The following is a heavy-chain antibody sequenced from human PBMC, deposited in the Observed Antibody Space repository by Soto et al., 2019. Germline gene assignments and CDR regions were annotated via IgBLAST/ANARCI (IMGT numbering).Heavy chain of an antibody. CDR3: ARRKGDYYDSSGYHYYFDY. D-gene: IGHD3-22*01. V-gene: IGHV1-2*02. CDR2: INPNSGGT. CDR1: GYTFTGYY. Sequence: ASVKVSCKASGYTFTGYYMHWVRKAPGQGLEWMGWINPNSGGTKSAQKFQGRVTMTRDTSISTAYMELSRLRSDDTAVYYCARRKGDYYDSSGYHYYFDYWGQGTLVTVSS. J-gene: IGHJ4*02.